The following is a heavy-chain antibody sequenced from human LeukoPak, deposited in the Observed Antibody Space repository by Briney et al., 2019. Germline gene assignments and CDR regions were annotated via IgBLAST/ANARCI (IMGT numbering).Heavy chain of an antibody. J-gene: IGHJ4*02. CDR3: ARYVYYDSSGYYFDY. V-gene: IGHV4-4*07. Sequence: SETLSLTCTVSGGSISSYYWSWIRQPAGKGLGWIGRIYTSGSTNYNPSLKSRVTISVDKSKNQFSLKLSSVTAADTAVYYCARYVYYDSSGYYFDYWGQGTLVTVSS. CDR1: GGSISSYY. CDR2: IYTSGST. D-gene: IGHD3-22*01.